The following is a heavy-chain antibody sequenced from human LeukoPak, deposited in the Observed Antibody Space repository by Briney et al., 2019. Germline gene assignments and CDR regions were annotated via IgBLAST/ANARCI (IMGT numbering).Heavy chain of an antibody. J-gene: IGHJ4*02. D-gene: IGHD3-10*01. CDR3: ARGIIASPFDY. Sequence: ASVKVSCKASGYTFTSYDINWVRQATAQGLEWMGWMNPNGGNTGYAQKFQGRVTMTRNTSISTAYMELSSLRSEDTAVYYCARGIIASPFDYWGQGTLVTVSS. CDR1: GYTFTSYD. V-gene: IGHV1-8*01. CDR2: MNPNGGNT.